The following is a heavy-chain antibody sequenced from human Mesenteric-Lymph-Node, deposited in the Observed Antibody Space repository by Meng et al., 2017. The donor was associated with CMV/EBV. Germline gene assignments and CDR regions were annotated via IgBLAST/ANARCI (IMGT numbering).Heavy chain of an antibody. CDR3: AKGAGGSSSDCFDY. J-gene: IGHJ4*02. D-gene: IGHD6-6*01. CDR2: ISWNSGSI. Sequence: GGSLRLSCAASGFTFDDYAMHWVRQAPGKGLEWVSGISWNSGSIGYADSVKGRFTISRDNAKNSLYLQMNSLRAEDMALYYCAKGAGGSSSDCFDYWGQGTLVTVSS. CDR1: GFTFDDYA. V-gene: IGHV3-9*03.